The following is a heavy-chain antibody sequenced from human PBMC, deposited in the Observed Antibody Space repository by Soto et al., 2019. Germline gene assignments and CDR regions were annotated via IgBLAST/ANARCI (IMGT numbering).Heavy chain of an antibody. CDR3: ARHFSVDYFDY. Sequence: SETLSLTCTVSGGSISSGGYYWSWIRQHPGKGLEWIGYIYYSGSTYYSPSLKSRVIISVDTSKNQLSLKLSSVTAADTAVYYCARHFSVDYFDYWGQGALVTVSS. J-gene: IGHJ4*02. CDR2: IYYSGST. CDR1: GGSISSGGYY. V-gene: IGHV4-31*03.